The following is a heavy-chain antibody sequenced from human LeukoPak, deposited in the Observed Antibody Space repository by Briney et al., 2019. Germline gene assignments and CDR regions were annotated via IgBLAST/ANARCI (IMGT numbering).Heavy chain of an antibody. CDR2: IYYSGST. CDR3: ARHSLAVPTF. J-gene: IGHJ4*02. D-gene: IGHD2-2*01. V-gene: IGHV4-39*01. Sequence: SETLSLTCTASGGSISSSSYYWGWLRQPPGKGLEWIGSIYYSGSTYYNPSLKSRVTISVDTSKNQFSLKLSSVTAADTAVYYCARHSLAVPTFWGQGTLVTVSS. CDR1: GGSISSSSYY.